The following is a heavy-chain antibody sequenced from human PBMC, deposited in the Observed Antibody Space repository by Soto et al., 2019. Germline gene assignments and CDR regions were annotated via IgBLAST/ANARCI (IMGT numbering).Heavy chain of an antibody. CDR2: IYYSGST. Sequence: QVQLQESGPGLVKPSQTLSLTCTVSGGSISSGGYYWSWIRQHPGKGLEWFGYIYYSGSTYYNPSLKSRVTISVDTSKNQFSLKLSSVTAADTAVYYCARSPTMVRGAEWAFDIWGQGTMVTVSS. J-gene: IGHJ3*02. D-gene: IGHD3-10*01. V-gene: IGHV4-31*03. CDR1: GGSISSGGYY. CDR3: ARSPTMVRGAEWAFDI.